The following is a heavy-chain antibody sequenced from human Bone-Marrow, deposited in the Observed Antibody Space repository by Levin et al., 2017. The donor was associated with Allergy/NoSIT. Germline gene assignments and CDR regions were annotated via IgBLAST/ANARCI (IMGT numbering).Heavy chain of an antibody. CDR2: IYSGGST. CDR3: AREYRRTLDY. D-gene: IGHD2-15*01. V-gene: IGHV3-53*01. Sequence: SCAASGFTVSSNYMSWVRQAPGKGLEWASVIYSGGSTYYADSVKGRFTISRDNSKNTLYLQMNSLRAEDTAVYYCAREYRRTLDYWGQGTLVTVSS. CDR1: GFTVSSNY. J-gene: IGHJ4*02.